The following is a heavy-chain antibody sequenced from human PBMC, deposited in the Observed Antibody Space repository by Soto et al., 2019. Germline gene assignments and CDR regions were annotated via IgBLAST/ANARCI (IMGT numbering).Heavy chain of an antibody. CDR3: ARGPSEGGLGVAGHAFDI. CDR1: GYTFIGYY. D-gene: IGHD6-19*01. J-gene: IGHJ3*02. Sequence: QGQLEQSGAEVKKPGASVKVSCKASGYTFIGYYMHWVRLVPGQGLEWMGWSNPDSGDTNYAQKFQGRVTMTRDTSISTAYMELSRLRSDDTAVYYCARGPSEGGLGVAGHAFDIWGQGTMVTVSP. V-gene: IGHV1-2*02. CDR2: SNPDSGDT.